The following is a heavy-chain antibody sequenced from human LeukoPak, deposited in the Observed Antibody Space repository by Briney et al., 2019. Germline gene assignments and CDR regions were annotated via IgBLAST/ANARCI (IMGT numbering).Heavy chain of an antibody. D-gene: IGHD4-23*01. J-gene: IGHJ4*02. CDR2: IHVSGNT. CDR1: GGSISSGNYY. V-gene: IGHV4-61*02. CDR3: ARGWELLNY. Sequence: SETLSLTCSVSGGSISSGNYYWNWIRQPAGKGLDWIGRIHVSGNTNLNPSLKSRVTISVDTPKNQFSLNLRSVTAADTAVYHCARGWELLNYWGRGTLVIVSS.